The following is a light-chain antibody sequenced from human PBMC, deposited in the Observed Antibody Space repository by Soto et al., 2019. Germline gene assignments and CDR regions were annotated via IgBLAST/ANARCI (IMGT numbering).Light chain of an antibody. V-gene: IGKV1-39*01. CDR2: DAS. Sequence: DIQMTQSPSSLSASVGDRVTITCQASQDITNSLNWYQQKPGKAPNLLIFDASNLQSGVPSRFSGSGSGTDFTLTISSLQPEDFATYYCQQSYSTPITFGQGTRLEIK. J-gene: IGKJ5*01. CDR1: QDITNS. CDR3: QQSYSTPIT.